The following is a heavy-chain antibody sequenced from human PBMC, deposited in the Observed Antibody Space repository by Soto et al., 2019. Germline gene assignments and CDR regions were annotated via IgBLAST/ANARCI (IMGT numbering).Heavy chain of an antibody. V-gene: IGHV1-18*04. CDR3: ARVPTPTHGDSNKHKWLDP. J-gene: IGHJ5*02. CDR2: ISPYNGNT. D-gene: IGHD2-15*01. Sequence: ASVKVSCKASGYTFATYGFSWVRQAPGQVLEGMGWISPYNGNTHYVQNYQGRVTMTTDTSTSTAFMELRTLTSDDTAVYYCARVPTPTHGDSNKHKWLDPWGKGTLVTVSS. CDR1: GYTFATYG.